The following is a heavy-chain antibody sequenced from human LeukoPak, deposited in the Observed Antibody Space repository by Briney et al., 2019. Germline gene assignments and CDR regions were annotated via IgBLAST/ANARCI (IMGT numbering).Heavy chain of an antibody. V-gene: IGHV1-69*13. J-gene: IGHJ4*02. CDR2: IIPIFGTA. D-gene: IGHD2-2*01. Sequence: SVTVSCKASGGTFSSYAISWVRQAPGQGLEWMGGIIPIFGTANYAQKFQGRVTITADESTSTAYMELSSLRSEDTAVYYCARTQWVVVPAADAKPSYFDYWGQGTLVTVSS. CDR1: GGTFSSYA. CDR3: ARTQWVVVPAADAKPSYFDY.